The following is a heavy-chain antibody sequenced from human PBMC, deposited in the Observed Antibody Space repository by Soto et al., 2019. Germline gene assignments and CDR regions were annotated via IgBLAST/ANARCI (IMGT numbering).Heavy chain of an antibody. V-gene: IGHV3-7*01. CDR2: IKQDGSEK. CDR3: ARESTGYSSGWYLHYFDY. CDR1: GFTFSSYW. J-gene: IGHJ4*02. D-gene: IGHD6-19*01. Sequence: GGSLRLSCAASGFTFSSYWMSWVRQAPGKGLEWVANIKQDGSEKYYVDSVKGRFTISRDNAKNSLYLQMNSLRAEDTAVYYCARESTGYSSGWYLHYFDYWGQGTLVTVST.